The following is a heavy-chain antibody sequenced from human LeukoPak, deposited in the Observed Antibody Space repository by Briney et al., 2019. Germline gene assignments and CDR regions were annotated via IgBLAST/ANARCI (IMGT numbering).Heavy chain of an antibody. V-gene: IGHV4-59*01. CDR3: ARAAAPNYNFWSSFYNYFDS. CDR1: GGSISSYY. CDR2: IFYDGST. D-gene: IGHD3-3*01. Sequence: SETLSLTCTVSGGSISSYYWSWIRQPPGKGLEGIGYIFYDGSTSYNPSLKSRVTISVDTSRNQFSLRLNSVTAADTAVYYCARAAAPNYNFWSSFYNYFDSWGQGVLLTVSS. J-gene: IGHJ4*02.